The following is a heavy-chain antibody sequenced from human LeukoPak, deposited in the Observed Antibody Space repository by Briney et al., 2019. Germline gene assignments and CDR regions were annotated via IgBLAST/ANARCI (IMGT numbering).Heavy chain of an antibody. CDR1: GFTFSSYA. V-gene: IGHV3-23*01. CDR2: ISGSGGST. D-gene: IGHD3-22*01. Sequence: GGSLRLSCAAFGFTFSSYAMSWVRQAPGKGLEWVSAISGSGGSTYYADSVKGRFTISRDNSKNTLYLQMNSLRAEDTAVYYCAKASIYYDSSGYYTNFDYWGQGTLVTVSS. J-gene: IGHJ4*02. CDR3: AKASIYYDSSGYYTNFDY.